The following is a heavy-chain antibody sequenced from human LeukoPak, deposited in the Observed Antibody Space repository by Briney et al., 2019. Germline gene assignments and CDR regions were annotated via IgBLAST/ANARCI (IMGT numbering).Heavy chain of an antibody. V-gene: IGHV4-39*07. CDR1: DDSISSSSYS. CDR2: IYYSGST. D-gene: IGHD3-10*01. J-gene: IGHJ4*02. CDR3: ARAGNYYSSGSYLGY. Sequence: PSETLSLTCTVSDDSISSSSYSWSWIRQPPGKGLEWIGSIYYSGSTYYNPSLKSRVTISVDTSNNQFSLKLSSVTAADTAVYYCARAGNYYSSGSYLGYWGQGTLVTVSS.